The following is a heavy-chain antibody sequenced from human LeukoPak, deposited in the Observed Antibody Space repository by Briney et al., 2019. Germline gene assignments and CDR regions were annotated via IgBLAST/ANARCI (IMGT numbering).Heavy chain of an antibody. CDR2: ISGSGGST. V-gene: IGHV3-23*01. Sequence: PGGSLRLSCAAPGFTFSSYAMSWVRQAPGKGLEWVSAISGSGGSTYYADSVKGRFTISRDNSKNTLYLQMNSLRAEDTAVYYCAKDGQYCSGGSCYFFFDYWGQGTLVTVSS. D-gene: IGHD2-15*01. CDR3: AKDGQYCSGGSCYFFFDY. CDR1: GFTFSSYA. J-gene: IGHJ4*02.